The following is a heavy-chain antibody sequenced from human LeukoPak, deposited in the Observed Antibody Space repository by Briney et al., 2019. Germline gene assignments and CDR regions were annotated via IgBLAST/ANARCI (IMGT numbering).Heavy chain of an antibody. Sequence: PGGSLRLSCAASGFTFSAYSMNWVRQAPGKGLEWVSSISSSSIYRYYGDSVKGRFTISRDNAKNSLYLQMNSPRAEDTAVFYCARAPVYYDESRGHLKISNWYLDLWGRGTLVTVSS. CDR2: ISSSSIYR. V-gene: IGHV3-21*01. CDR3: ARAPVYYDESRGHLKISNWYLDL. CDR1: GFTFSAYS. D-gene: IGHD3-22*01. J-gene: IGHJ2*01.